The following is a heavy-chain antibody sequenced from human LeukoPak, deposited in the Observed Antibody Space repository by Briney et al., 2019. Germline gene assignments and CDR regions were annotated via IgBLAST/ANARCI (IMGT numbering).Heavy chain of an antibody. Sequence: ASVKVSCKASGYTFINYGISWVRQAPGQGLEWMGWISVYYNNTKYAQKLQGRVTITTDTSTSTAYMELRSLRSDDTAVYFCARGTTVLAWFDPWGRGTLVTVSS. V-gene: IGHV1-18*01. D-gene: IGHD4-17*01. CDR2: ISVYYNNT. CDR3: ARGTTVLAWFDP. CDR1: GYTFINYG. J-gene: IGHJ5*02.